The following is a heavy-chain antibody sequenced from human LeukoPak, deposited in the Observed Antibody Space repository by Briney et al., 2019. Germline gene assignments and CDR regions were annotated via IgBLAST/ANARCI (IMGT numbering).Heavy chain of an antibody. D-gene: IGHD6-19*01. V-gene: IGHV7-4-1*02. CDR1: GYTFTSYA. Sequence: ASVKVSCKASGYTFTSYAMNWVRQAPGQGLEWMGWINTNTGNPTYAQGFTGRFVFSLDTSVSTAYLQISSLKAEDTAVYYCARLPDTSGYDDAFDIWGQGTMVTVSS. CDR2: INTNTGNP. J-gene: IGHJ3*02. CDR3: ARLPDTSGYDDAFDI.